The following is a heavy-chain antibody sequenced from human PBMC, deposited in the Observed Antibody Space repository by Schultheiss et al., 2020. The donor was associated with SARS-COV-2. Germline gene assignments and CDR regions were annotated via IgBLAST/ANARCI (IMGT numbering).Heavy chain of an antibody. CDR1: GGSFSGYY. CDR2: INHSGST. Sequence: SETLSLTCAVYGGSFSGYYWSWIRQPPGKGLEWIGEINHSGSTNYNPSLKSRVTISVDTSKNQFSLKLSSVTAADTAVYYCARGSTIPPGWFDPWGQGTLVTV. CDR3: ARGSTIPPGWFDP. D-gene: IGHD2/OR15-2a*01. V-gene: IGHV4-34*01. J-gene: IGHJ5*02.